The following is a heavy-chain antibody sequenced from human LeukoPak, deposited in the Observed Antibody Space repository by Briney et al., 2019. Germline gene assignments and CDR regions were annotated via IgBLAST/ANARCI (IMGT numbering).Heavy chain of an antibody. CDR2: ISGSSGAT. V-gene: IGHV3-23*01. CDR3: AKGGPGAFEF. CDR1: GFAFSRND. D-gene: IGHD2-15*01. J-gene: IGHJ3*01. Sequence: PGGSLRLSCAASGFAFSRNDMFWVRQAPGKGLEWVSSISGSSGATYYADSVRGRFTISRDNSKNTVFLQMNSLRAEDTAIYYCAKGGPGAFEFWGQGTMVTVSS.